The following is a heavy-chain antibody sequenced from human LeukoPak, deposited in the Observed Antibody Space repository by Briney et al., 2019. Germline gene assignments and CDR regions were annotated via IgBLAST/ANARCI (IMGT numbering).Heavy chain of an antibody. J-gene: IGHJ3*02. CDR3: ARPLKGYDAFDI. D-gene: IGHD5-12*01. Sequence: SETLSLXCTVSGGSISSSSYYWGWIRQPPGKGLEWIGSIYYSGITYYNPSLKSRVTISVDTSKNQFSLKLSSVTAADTAVYYCARPLKGYDAFDIWGQGTMVTVSS. CDR2: IYYSGIT. CDR1: GGSISSSSYY. V-gene: IGHV4-39*01.